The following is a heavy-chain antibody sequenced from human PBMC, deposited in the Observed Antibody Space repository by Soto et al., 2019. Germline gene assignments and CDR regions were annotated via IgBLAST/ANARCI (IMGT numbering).Heavy chain of an antibody. Sequence: GGSLRLSCAASGFTFSSYAMSWVRQAPGKGLEWVSAISGSGGSTYYADSVKGRFTISRDNSKNTLYLQMNSLRSEDTAVYYCASNADGGYDEPFDPWGQGTLVTVSS. V-gene: IGHV3-23*01. J-gene: IGHJ5*02. CDR1: GFTFSSYA. CDR3: ASNADGGYDEPFDP. CDR2: ISGSGGST. D-gene: IGHD5-12*01.